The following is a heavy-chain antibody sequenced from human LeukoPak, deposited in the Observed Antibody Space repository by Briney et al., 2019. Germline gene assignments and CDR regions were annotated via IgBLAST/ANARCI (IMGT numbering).Heavy chain of an antibody. J-gene: IGHJ4*02. CDR1: GGSISSGGYS. V-gene: IGHV4-30-2*01. CDR2: IYHSGST. Sequence: PSETLSLTCAVSGGSISSGGYSWSWIRQPPGKGLEWIRYIYHSGSTYYNPSLKSRVTISVDRSKNQFSLKLSSVTAADTAVYYCARASYCGGDCHYYFDYWGQGTLVTVSS. D-gene: IGHD2-21*02. CDR3: ARASYCGGDCHYYFDY.